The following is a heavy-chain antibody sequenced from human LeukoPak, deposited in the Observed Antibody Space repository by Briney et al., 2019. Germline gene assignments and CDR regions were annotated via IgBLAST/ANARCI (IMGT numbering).Heavy chain of an antibody. CDR3: GSHPGRDYGDYGEVDY. Sequence: SETLSLTCAVYGGSFSDYYWSWIRHPPGRGLEWIGEINHSGSTNYNPSLRSLLTISVDTHKHQFSSNVSPVTAGDTGVLFCGSHPGRDYGDYGEVDYWGQGTLLTVSP. D-gene: IGHD4-17*01. CDR1: GGSFSDYY. V-gene: IGHV4-34*01. CDR2: INHSGST. J-gene: IGHJ4*02.